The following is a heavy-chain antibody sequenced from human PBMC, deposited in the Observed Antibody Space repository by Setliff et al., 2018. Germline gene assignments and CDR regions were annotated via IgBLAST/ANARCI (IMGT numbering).Heavy chain of an antibody. CDR1: GYTFTSYG. J-gene: IGHJ3*01. CDR2: ISAYNGDT. CDR3: ARGDTTALSSSLYVFDL. V-gene: IGHV1-18*01. D-gene: IGHD1-26*01. Sequence: ASVKVSCKASGYTFTSYGISWVRQAPGQGLEWMGWISAYNGDTDYAQKLQDRLTMTTDTSTSTVYMELRSLTSDDTALYYCARGDTTALSSSLYVFDLWGQGTMVTVSS.